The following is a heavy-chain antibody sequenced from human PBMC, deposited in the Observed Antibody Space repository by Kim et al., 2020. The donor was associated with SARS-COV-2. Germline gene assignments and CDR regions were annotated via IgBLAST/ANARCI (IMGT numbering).Heavy chain of an antibody. CDR3: ARSAGGSYYDY. CDR2: T. J-gene: IGHJ4*02. V-gene: IGHV4-59*10. D-gene: IGHD6-13*01. Sequence: TQHHPTPQSRVTMSVEPSKNQFSLKLSSVTAADTAVYYCARSAGGSYYDYWGQGTLVTVSS.